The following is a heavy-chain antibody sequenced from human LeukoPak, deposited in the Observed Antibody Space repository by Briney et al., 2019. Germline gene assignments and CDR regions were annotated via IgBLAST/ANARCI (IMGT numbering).Heavy chain of an antibody. CDR3: AKDGIALLWFGELDYFDY. CDR2: IKQDGSEK. J-gene: IGHJ4*02. D-gene: IGHD3-10*01. V-gene: IGHV3-7*03. Sequence: PGGSLRLSCAASGFTFSSYWMSWVRQAPGKGLEWVANIKQDGSEKYYVDSVKGRFTISRDNSKNTLYLQMNSLRAEDTAVYYCAKDGIALLWFGELDYFDYWGQGTLVTVSS. CDR1: GFTFSSYW.